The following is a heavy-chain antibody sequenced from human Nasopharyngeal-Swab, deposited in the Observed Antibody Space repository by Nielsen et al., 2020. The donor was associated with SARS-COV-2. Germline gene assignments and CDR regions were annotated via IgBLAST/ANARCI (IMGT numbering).Heavy chain of an antibody. CDR1: GGSFNSYY. Sequence: TLSLTRAFYGGSFNSYYWTWIRQSPGKVLEWIGEISHSGSTKYNPSLKSRLTISVDTSNNQFSLKLTSVTAADTGVYYCARIKSGPYSSLYYYGLDVWGPGTTVTVSS. J-gene: IGHJ6*02. D-gene: IGHD1-26*01. CDR2: ISHSGST. V-gene: IGHV4-34*01. CDR3: ARIKSGPYSSLYYYGLDV.